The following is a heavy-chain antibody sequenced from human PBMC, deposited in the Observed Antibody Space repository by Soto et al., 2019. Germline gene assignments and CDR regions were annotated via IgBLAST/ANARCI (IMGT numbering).Heavy chain of an antibody. CDR3: ARSEGIAAGFTPNYFDS. D-gene: IGHD6-13*01. J-gene: IGHJ4*02. Sequence: LRLSCAASGFTVSSNYMSWVRQAPGKGLEWVSMIYGGGTTNYADSVKGRFTISRDNSKNTLYLQMNSLRAEDTAVYYCARSEGIAAGFTPNYFDSWGQGTQVTVSS. CDR1: GFTVSSNY. V-gene: IGHV3-53*01. CDR2: IYGGGTT.